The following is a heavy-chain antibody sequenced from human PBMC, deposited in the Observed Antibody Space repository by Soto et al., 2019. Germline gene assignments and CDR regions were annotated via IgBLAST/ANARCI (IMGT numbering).Heavy chain of an antibody. V-gene: IGHV3-23*01. CDR1: GFTFSSYA. J-gene: IGHJ4*02. CDR2: LGGNGVST. CDR3: AKRGGPVVPGRGGYFDY. D-gene: IGHD2-2*01. Sequence: GGSLRLSCAASGFTFSSYAMSWVRQAPGRGLKWVSTLGGNGVSTFYADSVKGRFTISRDTSKNTVYLQMNSLRAEDTAIYYCAKRGGPVVPGRGGYFDYWGQGSLVTVSS.